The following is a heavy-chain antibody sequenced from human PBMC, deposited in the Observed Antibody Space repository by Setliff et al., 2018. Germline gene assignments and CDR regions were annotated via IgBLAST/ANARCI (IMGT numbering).Heavy chain of an antibody. J-gene: IGHJ6*03. D-gene: IGHD3-10*01. Sequence: PSETLSLTCTVSGGSISTFYWSWIRQSPEKGLEWIAYIHYSGSTNQNPSLKSRVTISLDTPKNQFSLKLNSVTAADTAIYYCARTYYYASGRSGYYYYYYYMDVWGKGTTVTVSS. CDR1: GGSISTFY. V-gene: IGHV4-59*08. CDR2: IHYSGST. CDR3: ARTYYYASGRSGYYYYYYYMDV.